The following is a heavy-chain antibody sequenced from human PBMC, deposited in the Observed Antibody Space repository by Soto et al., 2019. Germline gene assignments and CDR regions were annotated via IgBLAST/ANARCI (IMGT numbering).Heavy chain of an antibody. D-gene: IGHD6-6*01. CDR2: INPNGGST. CDR3: TRGLASGDY. Sequence: QVQLVQPGAEVKKPGASVKFSCKASGYIFANFYIHWVRQAPGQGLEWIGIINPNGGSTNYAQNFQGRVNMTRDPSTSTVYMDLSSLRSEDTAVYYCTRGLASGDYWGQGTLITVSS. J-gene: IGHJ4*02. CDR1: GYIFANFY. V-gene: IGHV1-46*03.